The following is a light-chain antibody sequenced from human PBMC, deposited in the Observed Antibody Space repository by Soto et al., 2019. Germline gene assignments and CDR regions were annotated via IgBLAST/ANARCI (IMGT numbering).Light chain of an antibody. CDR1: QSVHSNY. CDR2: GAS. CDR3: QQYDSSPPT. Sequence: EIVLTQSPGTLSLSPGERATLSCRASQSVHSNYLAWYQRKPGQAPRLLIYGASNRATDIPYRFSASGSGTDFTLTITRLEPEDFAVYYCQQYDSSPPTFGQGTKVESK. V-gene: IGKV3-20*01. J-gene: IGKJ1*01.